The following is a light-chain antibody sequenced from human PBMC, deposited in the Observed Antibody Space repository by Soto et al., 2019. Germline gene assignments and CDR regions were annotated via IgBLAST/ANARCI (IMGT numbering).Light chain of an antibody. CDR2: WAS. CDR3: QQYGTSPRT. CDR1: QSFSSSY. V-gene: IGKV3-20*01. Sequence: EIVLTQSPGTLSLSPGERATLACRASQSFSSSYLAWYQQKPGQAPRLLVYWASNRATGIPDRFSGRGAGTDFTLTISRLEPEDFAVYYCQQYGTSPRTFGQGTKVDIK. J-gene: IGKJ1*01.